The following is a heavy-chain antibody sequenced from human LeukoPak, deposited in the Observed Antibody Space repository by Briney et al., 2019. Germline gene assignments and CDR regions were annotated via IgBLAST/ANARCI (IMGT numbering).Heavy chain of an antibody. D-gene: IGHD6-19*01. CDR3: ARDRSSGWYVWDY. V-gene: IGHV3-11*05. CDR1: GFTFSDYH. CDR2: ISSSSSYT. Sequence: PGGSLRLSCAASGFTFSDYHMSWIRQAPGKGLEWVSYISSSSSYTNYADSVKGRFTISRDNAKNSLYLQMNSLRAEDTAVYYCARDRSSGWYVWDYWGQGTLVTVSS. J-gene: IGHJ4*02.